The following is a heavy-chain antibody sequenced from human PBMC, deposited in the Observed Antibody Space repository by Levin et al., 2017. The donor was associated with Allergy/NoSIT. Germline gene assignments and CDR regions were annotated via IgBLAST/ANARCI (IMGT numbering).Heavy chain of an antibody. J-gene: IGHJ6*03. CDR1: GLSFSSAW. D-gene: IGHD2-8*01. Sequence: GGSLRLSCEASGLSFSSAWMTWVRQAPGKGLEWLGRITSKPDVGTTDYAAPVKGRFAISRDDSKNTVYLQMNTLKTEDTGVYYCTTDILLARNCNNAACPRYMDVWGKGTTVTVSS. V-gene: IGHV3-15*01. CDR3: TTDILLARNCNNAACPRYMDV. CDR2: ITSKPDVGTT.